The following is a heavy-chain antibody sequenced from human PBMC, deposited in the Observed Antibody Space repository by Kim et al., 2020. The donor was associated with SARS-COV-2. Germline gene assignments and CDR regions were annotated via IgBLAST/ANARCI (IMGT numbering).Heavy chain of an antibody. CDR2: ISVGGGRE. Sequence: GGSLRLSCSASGLTFSDSDMHWIRQAPGKGLEWVTGISVGGGREHYADSVEGRFTISRDNAENMMYLQMNSLRTEDTAVYYCAREGGGCGDYVMVDS. V-gene: IGHV3-30*04. J-gene: IGHJ5*01. CDR3: AREGGGCGDYVMVDS. CDR1: GLTFSDSD. D-gene: IGHD4-17*01.